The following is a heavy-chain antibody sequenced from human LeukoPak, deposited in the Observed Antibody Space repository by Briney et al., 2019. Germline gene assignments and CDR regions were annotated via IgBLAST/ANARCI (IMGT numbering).Heavy chain of an antibody. D-gene: IGHD5-18*01. CDR3: ARDGSRGYSYGYLPY. Sequence: ASVKVSCKASGYTFTSYYMHWVRQAPGQGLEWMGIINPSGGSTSYAQKFQGRVTMTRDTSTSTVYMELSSLRSEDTAVYYCARDGSRGYSYGYLPYWGQGTLVTVSS. CDR2: INPSGGST. J-gene: IGHJ4*02. CDR1: GYTFTSYY. V-gene: IGHV1-46*01.